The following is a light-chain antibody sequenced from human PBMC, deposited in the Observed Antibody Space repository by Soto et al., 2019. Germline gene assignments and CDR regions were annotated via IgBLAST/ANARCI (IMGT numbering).Light chain of an antibody. CDR3: SSYTSSSKGV. J-gene: IGLJ1*01. Sequence: QAVVTQPASVSGSPGQSITISCTGTSSDVGGYNYVSWYQQHPGKAPKLMIYDVSNRPSGVSNRFSGSKSGNTASLTISGLQAEDEADYYCSSYTSSSKGVFGTGTKVT. CDR2: DVS. V-gene: IGLV2-14*01. CDR1: SSDVGGYNY.